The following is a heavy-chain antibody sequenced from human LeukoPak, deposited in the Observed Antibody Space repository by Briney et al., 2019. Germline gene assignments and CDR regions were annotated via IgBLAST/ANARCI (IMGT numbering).Heavy chain of an antibody. V-gene: IGHV1-2*02. CDR1: GYTFTGYY. CDR2: INPNSGGT. CDR3: ARTSDGGDAFDI. J-gene: IGHJ3*02. Sequence: ASVKVSCKASGYTFTGYYMHWVRQAPAQGLEWMGWINPNSGGTNYAQKFQGRVTMTRDTSISTAYMELSSLRSEDMAVYYCARTSDGGDAFDIWGQGTMVTVSS. D-gene: IGHD4-23*01.